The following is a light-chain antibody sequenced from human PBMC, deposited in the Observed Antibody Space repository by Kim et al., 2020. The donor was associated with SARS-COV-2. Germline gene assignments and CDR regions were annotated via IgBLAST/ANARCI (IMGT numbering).Light chain of an antibody. CDR3: QQSYSTTWT. CDR1: QSISRH. CDR2: GAS. J-gene: IGKJ1*01. Sequence: DIQMTQSPSSLSASVGDRVTITCRASQSISRHLSWYHQKPGQAPKLLIYGASNLQSGVPSRFSGSGSGTDFTLTISSLHPEDFATYYCQQSYSTTWTFGQGTKLEI. V-gene: IGKV1-39*01.